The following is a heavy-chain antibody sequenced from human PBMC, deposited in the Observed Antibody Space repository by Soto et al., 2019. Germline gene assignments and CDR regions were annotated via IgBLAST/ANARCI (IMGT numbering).Heavy chain of an antibody. CDR1: GFSLSTSGVG. CDR2: IYWNDDK. V-gene: IGHV2-5*01. Sequence: QITLKESGPTLVKPTETLTLTCTFSGFSLSTSGVGVGWIRQPPGKALEWLALIYWNDDKRYSPSLKSRLTITKDPSEKRVVLTMTNMDPEDTATYHCTHNHGYEIFNYWGQGTLVTVSS. D-gene: IGHD5-18*01. CDR3: THNHGYEIFNY. J-gene: IGHJ4*02.